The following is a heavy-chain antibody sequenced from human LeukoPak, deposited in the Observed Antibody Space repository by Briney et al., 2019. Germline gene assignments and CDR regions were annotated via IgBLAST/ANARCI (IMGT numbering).Heavy chain of an antibody. J-gene: IGHJ5*02. D-gene: IGHD5-12*01. CDR2: ISAYNGNT. V-gene: IGHV1-18*04. CDR3: ARRPGYSGYDPNWFDP. CDR1: GYTFTSYV. Sequence: ASVKVSCKASGYTFTSYVISWVRQAPGQGLEWMGWISAYNGNTNYAQKLQGRVTMTTDTSTSTAYMELRSLRSDDTAVYYCARRPGYSGYDPNWFDPWGQGTLVTVSS.